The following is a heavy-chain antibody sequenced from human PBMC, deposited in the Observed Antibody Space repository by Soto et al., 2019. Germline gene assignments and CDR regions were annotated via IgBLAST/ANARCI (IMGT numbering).Heavy chain of an antibody. D-gene: IGHD2-8*01. CDR2: ISGNGGNT. CDR3: AKGLSAVLIRYSDY. J-gene: IGHJ4*02. CDR1: GFTFSSYT. Sequence: GSLRLSCAASGFTFSSYTMMWVRQAPGRGLEWVSGISGNGGNTYYAESVKGRFTISRDNSMNTLYLQMNTLRAEDTAVYYCAKGLSAVLIRYSDYWGQGALVTVSS. V-gene: IGHV3-23*01.